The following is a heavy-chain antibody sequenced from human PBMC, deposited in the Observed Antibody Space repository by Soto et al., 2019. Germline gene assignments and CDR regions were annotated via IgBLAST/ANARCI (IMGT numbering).Heavy chain of an antibody. V-gene: IGHV1-46*01. CDR3: TREGGRRTYYADGGYFFDY. D-gene: IGHD3-22*01. CDR1: GYAFSYYY. CDR2: IDPSGGSI. Sequence: AAGKGSCNASGYAFSYYYIHWVRHAPGQGREWMGLIDPSGGSISSGQDFQDSVTMIRDTSTNTVYKELRTLRSQDTAVYSCTREGGRRTYYADGGYFFDYWGQGTPVTVSS. J-gene: IGHJ4*02.